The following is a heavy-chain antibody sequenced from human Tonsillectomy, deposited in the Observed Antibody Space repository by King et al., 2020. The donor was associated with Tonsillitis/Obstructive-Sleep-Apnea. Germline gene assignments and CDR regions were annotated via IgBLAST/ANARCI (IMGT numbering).Heavy chain of an antibody. V-gene: IGHV4-61*08. CDR3: ARGIQGYCSGGSCPGYFQH. J-gene: IGHJ1*01. Sequence: PLQESGPGLVKPSETLSLTCTVSGGSVNSGGYYWSWIRQPPGKGLEWIGYIYYSGSTNYNPSLKSRVTISLDTSKNQFSLKLSSVTAADTAVYYCARGIQGYCSGGSCPGYFQHWGQGTLVTVSS. CDR1: GGSVNSGGYY. D-gene: IGHD2-15*01. CDR2: IYYSGST.